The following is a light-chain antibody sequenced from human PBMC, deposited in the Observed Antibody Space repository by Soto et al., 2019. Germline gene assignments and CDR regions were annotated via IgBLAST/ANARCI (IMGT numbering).Light chain of an antibody. J-gene: IGKJ4*01. CDR3: QQYDDWPPQLT. V-gene: IGKV3-15*01. CDR1: QSVGSN. Sequence: EIVMTQSPSTLSVSPGEGATLSCRAGQSVGSNLAWYQQKPGQAPRLLIYGASTRATGVPARFSGSGSGTGFTLTISSLQSEDFAVYYCQQYDDWPPQLTFGGGTKVEIK. CDR2: GAS.